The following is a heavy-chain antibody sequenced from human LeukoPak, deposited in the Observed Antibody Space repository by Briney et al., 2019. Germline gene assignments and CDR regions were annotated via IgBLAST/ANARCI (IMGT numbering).Heavy chain of an antibody. J-gene: IGHJ4*02. V-gene: IGHV4-30-2*01. D-gene: IGHD6-13*01. CDR3: ARGSVSSSLSHY. CDR2: IYHSGST. CDR1: GGSISSGGYY. Sequence: SQTLSLTCTVSGGSISSGGYYWSWIRQPPGKGLEWIGYIYHSGSTYYNPSLKSRVTISVDRSKNQFSLKLSSVTAADTAVYYCARGSVSSSLSHYWGQGTLVTVSS.